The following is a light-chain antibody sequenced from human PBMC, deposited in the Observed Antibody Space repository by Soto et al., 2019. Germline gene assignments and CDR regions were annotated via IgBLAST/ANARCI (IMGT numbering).Light chain of an antibody. CDR1: SSDVGSYNL. V-gene: IGLV2-14*02. CDR2: EGS. Sequence: QSALTQPASVSGSPGQSITISCTGTSSDVGSYNLVSWYQQHPGKAPKLMIYEGSKRPSGVSNRFSGSKSGNTASLTISGLQAEDEADYYCSSYTSSSTLHVFGTGTKLTVL. CDR3: SSYTSSSTLHV. J-gene: IGLJ1*01.